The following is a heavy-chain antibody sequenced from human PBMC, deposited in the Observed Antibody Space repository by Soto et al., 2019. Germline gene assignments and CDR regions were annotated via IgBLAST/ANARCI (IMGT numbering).Heavy chain of an antibody. Sequence: ASVKVSCKASGDSFSTYAISWVRQAPGQGLEWMGGIIPVVGQANYAQKCQGRVTITADESTSTAYMELSSLRSEDTAVFYCATGHYYFLTDYYLEKYYYYGIDVWGQGTTVTGS. J-gene: IGHJ6*02. V-gene: IGHV1-69*13. CDR1: GDSFSTYA. CDR3: ATGHYYFLTDYYLEKYYYYGIDV. CDR2: IIPVVGQA. D-gene: IGHD3-9*01.